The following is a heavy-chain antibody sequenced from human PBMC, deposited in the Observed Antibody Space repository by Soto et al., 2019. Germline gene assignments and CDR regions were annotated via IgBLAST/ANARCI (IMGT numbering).Heavy chain of an antibody. D-gene: IGHD6-13*01. CDR1: GFTFSSYS. Sequence: EVQLVESGGGLVKPGGSLRLSCAASGFTFSSYSMNWVRQAPGKGLEWVSSISSSSSYIYYADSVKGRFTISRDNAKNSLYRQMNSLRAEDTAVYYCAREISVSSWPFGYWGQGTLVTVSS. CDR3: AREISVSSWPFGY. CDR2: ISSSSSYI. J-gene: IGHJ4*02. V-gene: IGHV3-21*01.